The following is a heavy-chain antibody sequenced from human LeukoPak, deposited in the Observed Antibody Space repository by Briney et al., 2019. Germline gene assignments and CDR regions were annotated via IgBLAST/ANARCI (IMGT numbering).Heavy chain of an antibody. J-gene: IGHJ4*02. Sequence: GGSLRLSCAASGFIFSGYAMSWVRQAPGKGLEWVSGISGGGGSTYYADSVKGRFAISRDNSKNRLFLLMNSLRAEDTAVYYCAKAGSGYSYFDHWGQGTLVTVSS. V-gene: IGHV3-23*01. CDR3: AKAGSGYSYFDH. D-gene: IGHD3-22*01. CDR1: GFIFSGYA. CDR2: ISGGGGST.